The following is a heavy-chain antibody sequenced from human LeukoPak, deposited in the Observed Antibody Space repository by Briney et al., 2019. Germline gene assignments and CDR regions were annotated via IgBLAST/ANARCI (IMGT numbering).Heavy chain of an antibody. V-gene: IGHV3-48*03. D-gene: IGHD2-2*01. CDR3: ARVCNEYQLLCGFDY. J-gene: IGHJ4*02. CDR2: ISSSDSTI. Sequence: GGSLRLSCAASGFTFSSYEMNWVRQAPGKGLEWVSYISSSDSTIYYADSVKGRFTISRDNAKSSLYLQMNSLRAEDTAVYYCARVCNEYQLLCGFDYWGQGTLVTVSS. CDR1: GFTFSSYE.